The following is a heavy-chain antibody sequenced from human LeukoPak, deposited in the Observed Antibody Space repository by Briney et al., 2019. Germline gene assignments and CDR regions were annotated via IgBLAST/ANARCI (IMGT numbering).Heavy chain of an antibody. CDR1: GFTFSDYY. V-gene: IGHV3-11*01. Sequence: PGGSLRLSCAASGFTFSDYYMSWIRQAPGKGLEWVSYISSSGSTICYADSVKGRFTISRDNAKNSLYLQMNSLRAEDTAVYYCARDFRIGGYSYGLDYWGQGTVVTVSS. CDR3: ARDFRIGGYSYGLDY. D-gene: IGHD5-18*01. J-gene: IGHJ4*02. CDR2: ISSSGSTI.